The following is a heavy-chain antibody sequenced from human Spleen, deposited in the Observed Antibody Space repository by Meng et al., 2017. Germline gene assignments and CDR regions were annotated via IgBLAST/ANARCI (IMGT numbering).Heavy chain of an antibody. D-gene: IGHD3-16*01. V-gene: IGHV4-59*01. CDR3: ARDPYGQNYWNFEV. Sequence: SETLSLTCAVSGGSISSYYWSWIRQPPGKGLEWIGYIYYTGSTNYNPSLKSRVTISVDTSKNQFSLKLSSVTAADTAVYYCARDPYGQNYWNFEVWGRGTLVTVSS. CDR1: GGSISSYY. CDR2: IYYTGST. J-gene: IGHJ2*01.